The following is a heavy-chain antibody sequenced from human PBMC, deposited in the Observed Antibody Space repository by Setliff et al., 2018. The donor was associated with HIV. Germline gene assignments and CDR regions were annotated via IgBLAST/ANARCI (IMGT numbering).Heavy chain of an antibody. D-gene: IGHD4-4*01. V-gene: IGHV3-30*18. CDR2: ISYDGSNK. J-gene: IGHJ6*03. CDR1: GFAFNAHV. CDR3: AKESGLYSNYKYYYMDV. Sequence: PGGSLRLSCAASGFAFNAHVMHWVRQAPGKGLEWVSLISYDGSNKYYADSVKGRFTISRDNSKNTLYLQMNSLRAEDTAVYYCAKESGLYSNYKYYYMDVWGKGTTVTVSS.